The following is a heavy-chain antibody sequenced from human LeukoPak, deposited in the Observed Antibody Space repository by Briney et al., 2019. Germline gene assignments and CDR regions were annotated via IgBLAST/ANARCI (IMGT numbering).Heavy chain of an antibody. CDR2: ISSSSSYI. Sequence: GGSLRLSCAASGFTFSSYSMNWVRQAPGKGLEWVSSISSSSSYIYYADSVKGRFTISRDNAKNSLYLQMNSLRAEDTAVYYCARGRGLPGPLDYWGQGTLVTVSS. V-gene: IGHV3-21*01. CDR1: GFTFSSYS. CDR3: ARGRGLPGPLDY. D-gene: IGHD3-10*01. J-gene: IGHJ4*02.